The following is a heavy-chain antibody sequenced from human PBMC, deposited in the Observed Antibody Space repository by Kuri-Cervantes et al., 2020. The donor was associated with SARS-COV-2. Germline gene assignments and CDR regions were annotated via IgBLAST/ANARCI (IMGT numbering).Heavy chain of an antibody. CDR3: ARYYFGVKLEDFDP. Sequence: SETLSLTCTVSGGSISSSSYYWGWIRQPPGKGLEWIGSIYHSGSTYYNPSLKSRVTISVDTSKNQFSLKLSSVTAADTAVYYCARYYFGVKLEDFDPWGQGTLVTVSS. D-gene: IGHD3-3*01. J-gene: IGHJ5*02. V-gene: IGHV4-39*07. CDR2: IYHSGST. CDR1: GGSISSSSYY.